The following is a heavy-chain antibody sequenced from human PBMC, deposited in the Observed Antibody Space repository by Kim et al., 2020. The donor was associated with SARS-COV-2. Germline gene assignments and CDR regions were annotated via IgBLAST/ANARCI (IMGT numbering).Heavy chain of an antibody. CDR2: ISYDGSNK. V-gene: IGHV3-30*18. D-gene: IGHD5-12*01. Sequence: GGSLRLSCAASGFTFSSYGMHWVRQAPGKGLEWVAVISYDGSNKYYADSVKGRFTISRDNSKNTLYLQMNSLRAEDTAVYYCAKDIVATIKFETFDYWGQGTLVTVSS. J-gene: IGHJ4*02. CDR3: AKDIVATIKFETFDY. CDR1: GFTFSSYG.